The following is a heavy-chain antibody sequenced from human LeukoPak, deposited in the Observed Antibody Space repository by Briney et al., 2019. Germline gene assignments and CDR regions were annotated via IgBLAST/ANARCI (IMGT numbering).Heavy chain of an antibody. J-gene: IGHJ3*02. D-gene: IGHD3-3*01. CDR3: ARDLGPYDFWSGYSNDAFDI. V-gene: IGHV3-21*01. CDR2: ISSSSSYI. CDR1: GFTFSSYS. Sequence: PGGSLRLSCAASGFTFSSYSMNWVRQAPGKGLEWVSSISSSSSYIYYADSVKGRFTISRDNAKNSLYLQMNSLRAEDTAVYYCARDLGPYDFWSGYSNDAFDIWGQGTMVTVSS.